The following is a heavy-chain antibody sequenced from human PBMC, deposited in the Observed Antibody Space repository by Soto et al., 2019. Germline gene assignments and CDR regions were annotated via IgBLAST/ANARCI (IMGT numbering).Heavy chain of an antibody. CDR2: TAWNSDII. D-gene: IGHD3-10*01. J-gene: IGHJ6*02. V-gene: IGHV3-9*01. CDR1: GFRFEDYA. CDR3: AKDHYRSASYGMDV. Sequence: EVPLVESGGGLVQPGRSLRLSCAASGFRFEDYAMHWVRQAPGKGLEWVSGTAWNSDIIGYVDSVKGRFTISRDNGKNSLYLEMNSLRPEDTALYYCAKDHYRSASYGMDVWGQGTTDTVSS.